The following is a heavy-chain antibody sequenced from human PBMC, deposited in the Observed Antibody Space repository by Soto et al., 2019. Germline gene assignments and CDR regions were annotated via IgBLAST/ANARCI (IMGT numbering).Heavy chain of an antibody. D-gene: IGHD3-9*01. V-gene: IGHV1-18*04. CDR1: GYTFTSYG. J-gene: IGHJ2*01. Sequence: QVQLVQSGAEVKKPGASVKVSCKASGYTFTSYGISWVRQAPGQGLEWMGWISAYNGNTNYPQKLQGRVTLTTDTSTGTAYMALRSLRSSVTAVYYCARDLSDNWYVDLWGSGTRLTVSA. CDR3: ARDLSDNWYVDL. CDR2: ISAYNGNT.